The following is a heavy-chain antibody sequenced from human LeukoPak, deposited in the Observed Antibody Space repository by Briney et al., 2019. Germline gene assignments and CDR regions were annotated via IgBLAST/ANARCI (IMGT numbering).Heavy chain of an antibody. CDR1: SFTFNSYA. V-gene: IGHV3-23*01. Sequence: GGSLRLSCAASSFTFNSYAMSWVRRAPEEGLEWVSAISGSGCNTYYADSVKGRFTISRDNSKNTLYVQMNSLRAEDTAVYYCAKDSLGSGSYYTYWGQGTLVTVSS. D-gene: IGHD3-10*01. J-gene: IGHJ4*02. CDR3: AKDSLGSGSYYTY. CDR2: ISGSGCNT.